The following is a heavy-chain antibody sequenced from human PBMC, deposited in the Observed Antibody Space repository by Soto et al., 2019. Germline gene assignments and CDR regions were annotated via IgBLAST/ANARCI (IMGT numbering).Heavy chain of an antibody. D-gene: IGHD3-10*01. CDR2: ISYDGSNK. V-gene: IGHV3-30*18. J-gene: IGHJ4*02. CDR1: GFTFSAYG. Sequence: QVQLVESGGGVVQPGRSLRLSCAGSGFTFSAYGMDWVRQAPGKGLEWVAAISYDGSNKYYANSVKGRFTISRDNSKNTLYLQMNSLIAEDTAVYYCAKDRMGAGVRGYFDYWGQGTLVTVSS. CDR3: AKDRMGAGVRGYFDY.